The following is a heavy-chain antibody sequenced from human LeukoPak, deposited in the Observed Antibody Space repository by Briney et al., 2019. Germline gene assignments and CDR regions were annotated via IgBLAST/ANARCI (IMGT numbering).Heavy chain of an antibody. CDR1: GDSISSSSSY. CDR2: IYYSGST. J-gene: IGHJ5*02. CDR3: ARRSGYCSSTSCLNWFDP. D-gene: IGHD2-2*01. Sequence: PSETLSLTCTVSGDSISSSSSYWGWIRQPPGKGLEWIGSIYYSGSTYYNPSLKSRVTISVDTSKNQFSLKLSSVTAADTAVYYCARRSGYCSSTSCLNWFDPWGQGTLVTVSS. V-gene: IGHV4-39*01.